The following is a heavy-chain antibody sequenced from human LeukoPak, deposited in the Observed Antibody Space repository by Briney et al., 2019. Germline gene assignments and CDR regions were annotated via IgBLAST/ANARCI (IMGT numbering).Heavy chain of an antibody. CDR1: EFTFSDYC. Sequence: PGGSLRLSCAASEFTFSDYCMSWIRQAPGKGLEWVSYISYSGDTIYYADSVKGRFTVSRDNAKNSLYLQMNSLRAEDTAVYYCARLGIITAAGSNDYWGQGTLVTVSS. CDR3: ARLGIITAAGSNDY. V-gene: IGHV3-11*01. D-gene: IGHD6-13*01. J-gene: IGHJ4*02. CDR2: ISYSGDTI.